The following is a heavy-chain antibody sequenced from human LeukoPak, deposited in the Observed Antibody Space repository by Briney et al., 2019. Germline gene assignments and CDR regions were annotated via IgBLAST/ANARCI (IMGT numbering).Heavy chain of an antibody. D-gene: IGHD3-10*01. V-gene: IGHV4-31*03. J-gene: IGHJ4*02. CDR3: ASDVNGSGSPDY. Sequence: PSETLSLTCTVSGGSISSGGYYWSWIRQHPGKGLEWIGYIYYSGSTYYNPSLKSRVTISVDTSKNQFSLKLSSVTAADTAVYYCASDVNGSGSPDYWGQGTLVTVSS. CDR1: GGSISSGGYY. CDR2: IYYSGST.